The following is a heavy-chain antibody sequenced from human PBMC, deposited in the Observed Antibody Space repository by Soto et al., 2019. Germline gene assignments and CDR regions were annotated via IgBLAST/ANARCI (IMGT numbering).Heavy chain of an antibody. D-gene: IGHD1-7*01. V-gene: IGHV3-23*01. CDR2: ISGSGGST. Sequence: GVLRLSCAASGFTFSSYAMSWVRQAPGKGLEWVSAISGSGGSTYYADSVKGRFTISRDNSKNTLYLQMNSLRAEDTAVYYCAKANTNWNYFDWGQGTLVTVSS. CDR3: AKANTNWNYFD. J-gene: IGHJ4*02. CDR1: GFTFSSYA.